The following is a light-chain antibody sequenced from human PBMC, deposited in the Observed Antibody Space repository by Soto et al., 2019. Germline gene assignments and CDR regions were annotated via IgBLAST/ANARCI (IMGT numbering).Light chain of an antibody. J-gene: IGLJ1*01. CDR2: EVS. CDR1: SSDVGVYNY. Sequence: QSVLTQPASVSGSPGQSITISCTGTSSDVGVYNYVSWYRQHPGKAPKLMIYEVSYRPSGVSNRFSGSKSGNTASLTISGLQAEDEADYYYSSYTSSSTYVFGTGTKVTVL. CDR3: SSYTSSSTYV. V-gene: IGLV2-14*01.